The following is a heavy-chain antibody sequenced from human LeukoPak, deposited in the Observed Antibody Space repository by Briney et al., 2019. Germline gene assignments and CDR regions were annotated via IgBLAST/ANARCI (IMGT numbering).Heavy chain of an antibody. V-gene: IGHV3-72*01. Sequence: GGSLRLSCAASGVTLSDHHMDWVRQAPGKGLEWVGRTRNKARGYTTEYAASVKGRFTISRDDSKTLVYLQMKSLKTEDTAVYFSARDGGEGDNSAFDIWGQGTVVTVSS. J-gene: IGHJ3*02. D-gene: IGHD3-16*01. CDR1: GVTLSDHH. CDR2: TRNKARGYTT. CDR3: ARDGGEGDNSAFDI.